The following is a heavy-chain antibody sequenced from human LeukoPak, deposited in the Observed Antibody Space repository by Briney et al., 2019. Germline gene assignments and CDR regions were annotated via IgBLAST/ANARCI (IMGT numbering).Heavy chain of an antibody. D-gene: IGHD4-17*01. J-gene: IGHJ3*02. CDR3: AKDKGDYGVRDAFDI. V-gene: IGHV3-30*18. Sequence: PGGSLRLSCAASGFTFSSYGMHWVRQAPGKGLEWVAVISYDGSNKYYADSVKGRFTISRDNPKNTLYLQMNSLRAEDTAVYYCAKDKGDYGVRDAFDIWGQGTMVTVSS. CDR1: GFTFSSYG. CDR2: ISYDGSNK.